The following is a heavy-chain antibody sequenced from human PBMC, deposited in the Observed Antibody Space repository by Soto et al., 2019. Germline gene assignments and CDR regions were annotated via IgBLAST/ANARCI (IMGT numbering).Heavy chain of an antibody. J-gene: IGHJ6*02. CDR2: ISSSSSYI. CDR3: ARGLRIVGVVPGYYYYGMDV. D-gene: IGHD3-3*01. CDR1: GFTFSSYS. Sequence: PGGSLRLSCAASGFTFSSYSMNWVRQAPGKGLEWVSSISSSSSYIYYADSVKGRFTISRDNAKNSLYLQMNSLRAEDTAVYYCARGLRIVGVVPGYYYYGMDVWGQGTTVTCSS. V-gene: IGHV3-21*01.